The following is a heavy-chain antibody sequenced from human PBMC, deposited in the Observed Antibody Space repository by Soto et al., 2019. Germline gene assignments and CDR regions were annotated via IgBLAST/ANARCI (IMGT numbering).Heavy chain of an antibody. Sequence: EVQVVESGGGLVQPGGSLRLSCAASGFTFSSYWMHWVRQAPEKGLVWVSRINPVGSSTYYADSVKGRCTISRDNAENMVYLQMNSLRAEDTAVYYCARGLDGGRYGFGKWGQGALLTVSS. CDR1: GFTFSSYW. V-gene: IGHV3-74*01. J-gene: IGHJ4*02. D-gene: IGHD3-10*01. CDR2: INPVGSST. CDR3: ARGLDGGRYGFGK.